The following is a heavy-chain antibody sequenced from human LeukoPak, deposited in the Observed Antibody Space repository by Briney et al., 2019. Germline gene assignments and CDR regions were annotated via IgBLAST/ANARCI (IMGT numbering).Heavy chain of an antibody. CDR2: IYYSGST. J-gene: IGHJ4*02. CDR1: GGSISSSSYY. V-gene: IGHV4-39*01. CDR3: ARHGPTGIVLRFLEWLLGYFDY. Sequence: SETLSLTCTVSGGSISSSSYYWGWIRQPPGKGLEWIGSIYYSGSTYYNPSLKSRVTISVDTSKNQFSLKLSSVTAADTAVYYCARHGPTGIVLRFLEWLLGYFDYWGQGTLVTVSP. D-gene: IGHD3-3*01.